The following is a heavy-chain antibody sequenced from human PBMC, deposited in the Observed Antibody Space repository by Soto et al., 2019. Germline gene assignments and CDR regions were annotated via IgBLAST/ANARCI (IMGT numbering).Heavy chain of an antibody. CDR3: ARDRELLWFGEPLQKNWFDP. V-gene: IGHV1-3*01. CDR2: INAGNGNT. Sequence: GASVKVSCKASGYTFTSYAMHWVRQAPGQRLEWMGWINAGNGNTKYSQKFQGRVTITRDTSASTAYMELSSLRSEDTAVYYCARDRELLWFGEPLQKNWFDPWGQGTLVTVSS. D-gene: IGHD3-10*01. J-gene: IGHJ5*02. CDR1: GYTFTSYA.